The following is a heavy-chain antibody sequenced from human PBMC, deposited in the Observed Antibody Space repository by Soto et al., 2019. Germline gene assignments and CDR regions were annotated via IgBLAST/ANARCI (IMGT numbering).Heavy chain of an antibody. CDR1: GESFRGYF. D-gene: IGHD3-16*01. CDR2: INDSGST. CDR3: QGGDF. J-gene: IGHJ4*02. V-gene: IGHV4-34*01. Sequence: SETLSLTCAVSGESFRGYFWSWIRQSPDKGLEWIGEINDSGSTYYNPSFKSRLTISVDTSKSQISSTLTSVTAADSAVYYCQGGDFWGQGTPAPVSS.